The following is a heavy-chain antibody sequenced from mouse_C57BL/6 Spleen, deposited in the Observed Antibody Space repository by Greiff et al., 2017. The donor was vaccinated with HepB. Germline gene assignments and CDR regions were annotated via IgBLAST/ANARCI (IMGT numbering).Heavy chain of an antibody. CDR1: GFNIKDDY. CDR3: TTPLYYGNYVHFAY. CDR2: IDPENGDT. V-gene: IGHV14-4*01. Sequence: EVQLQQSGAELVRPGASVKLSCTASGFNIKDDYMHWVKQRPEQGLEWIGWIDPENGDTEYASKFQGKATITADPSSNTAYLQLSSLTSEDTAVYYCTTPLYYGNYVHFAYWGQGTLVTVSA. J-gene: IGHJ3*01. D-gene: IGHD2-1*01.